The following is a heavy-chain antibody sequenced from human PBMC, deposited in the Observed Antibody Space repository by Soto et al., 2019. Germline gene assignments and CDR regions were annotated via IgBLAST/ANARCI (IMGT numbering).Heavy chain of an antibody. J-gene: IGHJ4*02. D-gene: IGHD1-26*01. CDR2: IDRSGGET. Sequence: PGGSLRLSCAASGLTFTSFTMSWVRQAPGKGLEWVSSIDRSGGETYYADSVKGRFTISRDDAKNSLYLQMNSLRAEDTAIYFCATIRRSSGWPDYWGQGTQVSVSS. V-gene: IGHV3-21*01. CDR3: ATIRRSSGWPDY. CDR1: GLTFTSFT.